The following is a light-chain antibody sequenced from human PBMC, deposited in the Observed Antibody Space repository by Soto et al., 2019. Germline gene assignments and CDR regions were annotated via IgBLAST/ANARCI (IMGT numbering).Light chain of an antibody. CDR2: DAS. Sequence: EIVLTQSPATLSLSPGERATLSCRASQSVSSYLAWYQQKPGQAPRLLIYDASNRATGIPARFSGSGSGKDFTLTISSLETEDFAVYYCQQRSNSLTFSGGTQVEIK. J-gene: IGKJ4*01. V-gene: IGKV3-11*01. CDR1: QSVSSY. CDR3: QQRSNSLT.